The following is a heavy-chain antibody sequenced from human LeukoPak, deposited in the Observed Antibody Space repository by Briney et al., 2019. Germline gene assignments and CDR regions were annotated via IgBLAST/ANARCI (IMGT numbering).Heavy chain of an antibody. CDR2: ISGSGGST. Sequence: GGSLRLSCAASGFTFSSYAMSWVRQAPGKGLEWVSAISGSGGSTYYADSVKGRFTISRDNSKNTLYLQMNSLRAEDTAVYYCANRPLDWLSFHAFDIWGQGTMVTVSS. V-gene: IGHV3-23*01. D-gene: IGHD3/OR15-3a*01. J-gene: IGHJ3*02. CDR3: ANRPLDWLSFHAFDI. CDR1: GFTFSSYA.